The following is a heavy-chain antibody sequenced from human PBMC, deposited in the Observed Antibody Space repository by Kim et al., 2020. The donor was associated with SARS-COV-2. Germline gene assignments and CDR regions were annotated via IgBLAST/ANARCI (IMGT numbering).Heavy chain of an antibody. J-gene: IGHJ5*02. Sequence: SETLSLTCTVSGYSISSGYYWGWIRQPPGKGLEWIGSIYHSGSTYYNPSLKSRVTISVDTSKNQFSLKLSSVTAADTAVYYCARTRITMVRGVIHWFDPWGQGTLVTVSS. V-gene: IGHV4-38-2*02. CDR2: IYHSGST. D-gene: IGHD3-10*01. CDR3: ARTRITMVRGVIHWFDP. CDR1: GYSISSGYY.